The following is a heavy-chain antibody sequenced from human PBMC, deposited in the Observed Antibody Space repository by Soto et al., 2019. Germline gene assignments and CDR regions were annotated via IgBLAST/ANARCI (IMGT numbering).Heavy chain of an antibody. CDR2: IWYDGSNK. D-gene: IGHD2-2*02. CDR3: AREYIVVVPAAIIPYYYGMDV. V-gene: IGHV3-33*01. Sequence: GGSLRLSCAASGFTFSSYGMHWVRQAPGKGLEWVAVIWYDGSNKYYADSVKGRFTISRDNSKNTLYLQMNSLRAEDTAVYYCAREYIVVVPAAIIPYYYGMDVWGQGTTVTVSS. CDR1: GFTFSSYG. J-gene: IGHJ6*02.